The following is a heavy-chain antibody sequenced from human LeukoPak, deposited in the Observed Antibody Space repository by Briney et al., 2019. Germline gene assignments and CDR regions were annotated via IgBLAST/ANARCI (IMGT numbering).Heavy chain of an antibody. V-gene: IGHV3-74*01. J-gene: IGHJ3*01. D-gene: IGHD5-12*01. CDR3: ARVAGGHSAYDYLRAFDV. CDR2: INSDGSST. Sequence: QTGGSLRLSCAASGFTFRSYWMHWVRQAPGKGLVWVSRINSDGSSTDYADSVKGRFTISRDNAKNTLYLQMNSLRAEDTALYHCARVAGGHSAYDYLRAFDVWGQGTMVTVS. CDR1: GFTFRSYW.